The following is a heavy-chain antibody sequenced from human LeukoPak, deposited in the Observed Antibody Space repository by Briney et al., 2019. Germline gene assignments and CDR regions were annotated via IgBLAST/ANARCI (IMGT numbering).Heavy chain of an antibody. J-gene: IGHJ4*02. Sequence: SQTLSLTCTVSGGSISSGDYYWSWIRQHPGKGLEWIGYIYYSGSTYYNPSLKSRVTISVDTSKNQFSLKLSSVTAADTAVYYCAREGRGIAAARYFDYWGQGTLVTVSS. CDR1: GGSISSGDYY. V-gene: IGHV4-31*03. CDR2: IYYSGST. CDR3: AREGRGIAAARYFDY. D-gene: IGHD6-13*01.